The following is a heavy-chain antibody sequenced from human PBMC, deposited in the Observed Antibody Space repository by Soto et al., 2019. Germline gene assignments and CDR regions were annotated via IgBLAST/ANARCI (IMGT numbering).Heavy chain of an antibody. CDR1: GGSMSSGGFY. V-gene: IGHV4-31*03. CDR3: ARGGTTWHNY. J-gene: IGHJ4*02. Sequence: SVSGGSMSSGGFYWRWNRQHPGKGLEWIGYFYYSWSTYYNPSLKSRVTISVDTSKNQFSLKLSSVTAADTAVYYCARGGTTWHNYWGQGILVTVSS. CDR2: FYYSWST.